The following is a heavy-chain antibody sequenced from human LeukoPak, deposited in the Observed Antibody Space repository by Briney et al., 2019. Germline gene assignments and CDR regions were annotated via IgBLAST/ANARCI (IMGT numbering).Heavy chain of an antibody. CDR1: GFPFSNYA. J-gene: IGHJ6*04. CDR3: AELGITMIGGV. D-gene: IGHD3-10*02. CDR2: ISYDGNNK. V-gene: IGHV3-30*04. Sequence: PGRSLRLSCEASGFPFSNYAMHWVRQAPGKGLEWVAVISYDGNNKYYADSVKGRFTISRDNSKNTLYVHMNSLRAEDTAVYYCAELGITMIGGVWGKGTTVTISS.